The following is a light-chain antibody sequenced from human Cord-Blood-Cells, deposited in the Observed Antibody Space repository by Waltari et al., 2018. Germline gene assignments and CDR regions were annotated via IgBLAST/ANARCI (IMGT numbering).Light chain of an antibody. J-gene: IGLJ2*01. CDR2: QDS. Sequence: SYELTQPPSVSVSPGQTASITCSGDTLGDKYACWYQQKPGQSPVLVIYQDSKRPSGIPGRFSGSNSVNTATLTISGSQAMDEADYYCQAWDSSTVVFGGGTKLTVL. CDR1: TLGDKY. CDR3: QAWDSSTVV. V-gene: IGLV3-1*01.